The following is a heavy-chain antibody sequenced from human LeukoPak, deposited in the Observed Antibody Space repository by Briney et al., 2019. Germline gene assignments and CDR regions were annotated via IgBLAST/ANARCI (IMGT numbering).Heavy chain of an antibody. J-gene: IGHJ6*02. V-gene: IGHV3-21*01. CDR3: ARWGYCSGGSCYDGVYYYYYGMDV. Sequence: GGSLRLSCAASGFTFSSYSMNWVRQAPGKGLEWVSSISSSSSYIYYADSVKGRFTISRDNAKNSLYLQMNSLRAEDTAVYYCARWGYCSGGSCYDGVYYYYYGMDVWGQGTTVTVSS. CDR1: GFTFSSYS. D-gene: IGHD2-15*01. CDR2: ISSSSSYI.